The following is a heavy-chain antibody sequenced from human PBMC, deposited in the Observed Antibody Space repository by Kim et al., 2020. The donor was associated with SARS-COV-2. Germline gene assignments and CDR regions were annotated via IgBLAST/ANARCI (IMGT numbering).Heavy chain of an antibody. J-gene: IGHJ4*02. D-gene: IGHD6-19*01. V-gene: IGHV5-51*01. CDR3: ARHRLEPLTYSSGWDYFDY. CDR2: IYPGDSDT. CDR1: GYSFTSYW. Sequence: GESLKISCKGSGYSFTSYWIGWVRQMPGKGLEWMGIIYPGDSDTRYSPSFQGQVTISADKSISTAYLQWSSLKASDTAMYYCARHRLEPLTYSSGWDYFDYWGQGTLVTVSS.